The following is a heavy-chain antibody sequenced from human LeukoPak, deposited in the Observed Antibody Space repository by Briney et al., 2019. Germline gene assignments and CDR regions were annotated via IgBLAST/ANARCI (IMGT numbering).Heavy chain of an antibody. J-gene: IGHJ4*02. CDR3: AKGDYDFWSGLPFFDY. Sequence: GGSLRLSCAASGFTFSSYAMSWVRQAPGKGLEWVSAISGSGGSTYYADSVKGRFTISRDNSKNTLYLQMNRLRAEDTAVYYCAKGDYDFWSGLPFFDYWGEGTLVTVSS. CDR2: ISGSGGST. D-gene: IGHD3-3*01. CDR1: GFTFSSYA. V-gene: IGHV3-23*01.